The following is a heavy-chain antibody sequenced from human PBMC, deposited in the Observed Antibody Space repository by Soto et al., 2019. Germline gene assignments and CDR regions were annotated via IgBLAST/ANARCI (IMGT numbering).Heavy chain of an antibody. D-gene: IGHD6-19*01. V-gene: IGHV3-23*01. CDR3: EPPITYASGWPIHY. CDR2: FDGSVGHT. Sequence: PGGSLRLSCAASGFSFSSYAVSWVRQAPGKGLEWVSVFDGSVGHTYYTNSVKGRFTISNDNSKNTLFLQMNSLKAEDTAVYFCEPPITYASGWPIHYWGQGTLVTVSS. CDR1: GFSFSSYA. J-gene: IGHJ4*02.